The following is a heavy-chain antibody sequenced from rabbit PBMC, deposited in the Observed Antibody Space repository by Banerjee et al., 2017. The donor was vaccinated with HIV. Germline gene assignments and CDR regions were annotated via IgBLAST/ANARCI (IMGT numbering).Heavy chain of an antibody. J-gene: IGHJ4*01. CDR1: GFDFSSYYM. D-gene: IGHD4-1*01. CDR3: ARDLAGVIGWNFNL. CDR2: IYTGSSDST. V-gene: IGHV1S45*01. Sequence: QEQLEESGGGLVKPGRSLTLTCTASGFDFSSYYMSWVRQAPGKGPEWIACIYTGSSDSTVYASWAKGRFTISKTSSTTVTLQMTSLTAADTATYFCARDLAGVIGWNFNLWGPGTLVTV.